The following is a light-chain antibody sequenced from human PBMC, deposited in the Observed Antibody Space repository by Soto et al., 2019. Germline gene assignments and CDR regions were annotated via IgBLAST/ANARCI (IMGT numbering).Light chain of an antibody. CDR2: AAS. Sequence: DIQMTQSPSSLPASVGDRVTITCRASQSISSYLNWYQQKPGKAPKLLIYAASSLQSGVPSRFSGSGSGTDFTLTISSLQPEDFATYYCQQSYISPSTFGQGTKVDIK. CDR3: QQSYISPST. CDR1: QSISSY. J-gene: IGKJ1*01. V-gene: IGKV1-39*01.